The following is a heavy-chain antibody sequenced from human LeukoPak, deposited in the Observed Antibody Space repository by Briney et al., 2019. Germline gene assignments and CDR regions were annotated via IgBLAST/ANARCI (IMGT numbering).Heavy chain of an antibody. CDR2: IIPILGIA. J-gene: IGHJ3*02. CDR3: ATKNGLVVVPAAIYDDAFDI. CDR1: GGTFSSYA. Sequence: ASVKVSCKASGGTFSSYAIGWVRQAPGQGLEWMGRIIPILGIANYAQKFQGRVTITADKSTSTAYMELSSLRSEDTAVYYCATKNGLVVVPAAIYDDAFDIWGQGTMVTVSS. D-gene: IGHD2-2*02. V-gene: IGHV1-69*04.